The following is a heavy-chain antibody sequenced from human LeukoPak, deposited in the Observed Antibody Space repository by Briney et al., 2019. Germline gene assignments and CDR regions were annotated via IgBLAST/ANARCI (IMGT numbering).Heavy chain of an antibody. Sequence: GASVKVSCKASGYTFTSYDINWVRQATGQGLEWMGWMNPNSGNTGYAQKFQGRVTMTRNTSISTAYMELSSLRSEDTAVYYCARVPIAAAGRTNWFDPWGQGTLVTVSS. V-gene: IGHV1-8*01. CDR2: MNPNSGNT. CDR1: GYTFTSYD. J-gene: IGHJ5*02. D-gene: IGHD6-13*01. CDR3: ARVPIAAAGRTNWFDP.